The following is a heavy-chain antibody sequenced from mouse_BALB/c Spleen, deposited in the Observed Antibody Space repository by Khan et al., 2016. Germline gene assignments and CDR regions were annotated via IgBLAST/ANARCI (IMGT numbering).Heavy chain of an antibody. CDR3: ARDYYGSSYFDY. CDR2: ISYSGST. CDR1: GYSITSDYA. D-gene: IGHD1-1*01. Sequence: VQLKESGPGLVKPSQSLSLTCTVTGYSITSDYAWNWIRQFPGNKLEWMGYISYSGSTSYNPSLKSRISITRDTSKNQFFLQLNSGTTEDTTTYYCARDYYGSSYFDYWGQGTTLTVTS. V-gene: IGHV3-2*02. J-gene: IGHJ2*01.